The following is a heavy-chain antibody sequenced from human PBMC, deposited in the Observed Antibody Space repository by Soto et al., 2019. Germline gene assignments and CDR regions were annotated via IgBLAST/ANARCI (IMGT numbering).Heavy chain of an antibody. D-gene: IGHD3-10*01. V-gene: IGHV6-1*01. CDR2: TYYRSKWFH. Sequence: PSLTLSLTCAISGDSVSSDITSWNWIRQSPSRGLEWLGRTYYRSKWFHDYAASVKSRITINPDTSKNQFSLELNSMTPEDTAVYYCARGNALDVWGQGTVVTVS. CDR3: ARGNALDV. J-gene: IGHJ3*01. CDR1: GDSVSSDITS.